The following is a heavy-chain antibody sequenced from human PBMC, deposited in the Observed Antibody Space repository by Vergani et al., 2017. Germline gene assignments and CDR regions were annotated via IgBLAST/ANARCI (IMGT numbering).Heavy chain of an antibody. J-gene: IGHJ4*02. CDR2: IKSKTDGGTT. V-gene: IGHV3-15*01. CDR3: TTELVYGPRGDY. CDR1: GFTFSNAW. D-gene: IGHD2-8*01. Sequence: EVQLVESGGGLVKPGGSLRLSCAASGFTFSNAWMSWVRQAPGKGLEWVGRIKSKTDGGTTDYAAPVKGRFTISRDDSKNTLDLQMNSLKTEDTAVYYCTTELVYGPRGDYWGQGTLVTVSS.